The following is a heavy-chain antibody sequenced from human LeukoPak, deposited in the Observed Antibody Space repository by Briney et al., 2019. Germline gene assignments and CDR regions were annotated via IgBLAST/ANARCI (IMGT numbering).Heavy chain of an antibody. CDR3: ARGPPVENFIPF. J-gene: IGHJ4*02. V-gene: IGHV3-53*01. D-gene: IGHD2-21*01. CDR2: IHSGGSS. Sequence: PGGSLRLSCTASGFTVSHNYMHWVRQAPGKGLEWVSVIHSGGSSYHTDSVKGRFTISRDNSKNTVFLQLNSLRAEDTAVYYCARGPPVENFIPFGGRGPLVAVSS. CDR1: GFTVSHNY.